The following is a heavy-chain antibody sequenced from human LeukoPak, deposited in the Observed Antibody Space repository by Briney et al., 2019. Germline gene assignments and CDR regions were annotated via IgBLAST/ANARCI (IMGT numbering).Heavy chain of an antibody. CDR2: IYYSGST. CDR3: ARDGGTMVRGVLNY. V-gene: IGHV4-39*07. Sequence: PSETLSLTCTVSGGSISSSSYYWGWIRQPPGKGLEWIGSIYYSGSTYYNPSLKSRVTISVDTSKNQFSLKLSSVTAADTAVYYCARDGGTMVRGVLNYWGQGTLVTVSS. CDR1: GGSISSSSYY. D-gene: IGHD3-10*01. J-gene: IGHJ4*02.